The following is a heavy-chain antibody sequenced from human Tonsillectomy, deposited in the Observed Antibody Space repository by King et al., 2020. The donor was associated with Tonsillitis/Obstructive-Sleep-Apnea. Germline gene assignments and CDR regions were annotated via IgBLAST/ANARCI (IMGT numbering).Heavy chain of an antibody. CDR3: ARAPGTYCGGDCPLFDY. V-gene: IGHV4-31*03. CDR1: GGSISSGGYY. CDR2: IYYSGST. J-gene: IGHJ4*02. Sequence: VQLQESGPGLVKPSQTLSLTCTVSGGSISSGGYYWSWIRQHPGKGLEWIGYIYYSGSTYYNPSLKSRVTISVDTSKNQFSLKLSYVTAADTAVYYCARAPGTYCGGDCPLFDYWGQGTLVTVSS. D-gene: IGHD2-21*01.